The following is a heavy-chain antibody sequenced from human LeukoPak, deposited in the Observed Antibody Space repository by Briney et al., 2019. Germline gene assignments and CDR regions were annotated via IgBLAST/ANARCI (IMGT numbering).Heavy chain of an antibody. J-gene: IGHJ5*02. CDR2: ISGSDGRT. D-gene: IGHD3-9*01. Sequence: GGSLTHFCAPAGFPFSSDPMSWVRQAPGKGLEWVSAISGSDGRTYYADPEKGHFTISRDTSKSTLYLQMNSLRAEDTAVYYCARPGLRYFDWLFQNWFDPWGQGTLVTVSS. CDR1: GFPFSSDP. CDR3: ARPGLRYFDWLFQNWFDP. V-gene: IGHV3-23*01.